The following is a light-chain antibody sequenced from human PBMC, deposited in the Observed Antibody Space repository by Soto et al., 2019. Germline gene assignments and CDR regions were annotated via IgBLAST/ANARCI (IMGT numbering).Light chain of an antibody. Sequence: EIVLTQSPATLSLSPGERATLSCMACQSVSSYLAWYQQKPGQAPRLLIYDASNRATGIPARFSGSGSGTDFTLTISSLEPEDFAVYYCQQYGDSPQTFGPGTKVDI. CDR3: QQYGDSPQT. V-gene: IGKV3-11*01. CDR1: QSVSSY. CDR2: DAS. J-gene: IGKJ1*01.